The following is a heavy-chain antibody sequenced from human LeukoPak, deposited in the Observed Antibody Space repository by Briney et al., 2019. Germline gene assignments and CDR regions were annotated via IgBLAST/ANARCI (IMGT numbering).Heavy chain of an antibody. CDR2: IYTSGST. D-gene: IGHD6-13*01. CDR1: GGSISSGCYY. J-gene: IGHJ4*02. Sequence: SETLSLTCTVSGGSISSGCYYWSWIRQPAGKGLEWIGRIYTSGSTNYNPSLKSRVTISVDTSKNQFSLKLSSVTAADTAVYYCARTNIAAVDYWGQGTLGTVSS. V-gene: IGHV4-61*02. CDR3: ARTNIAAVDY.